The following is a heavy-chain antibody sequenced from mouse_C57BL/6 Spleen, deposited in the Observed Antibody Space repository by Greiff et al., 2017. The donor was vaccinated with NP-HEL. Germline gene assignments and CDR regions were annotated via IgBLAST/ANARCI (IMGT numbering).Heavy chain of an antibody. D-gene: IGHD4-1*01. V-gene: IGHV1-61*01. CDR3: ARPPNWPHWYFDV. J-gene: IGHJ1*03. Sequence: VQLQQPGAELVRPGSSVKLSCKASGYTFTSYWMDWVKQRPGQGLEWIGNIYPSDSETHYNQKFKDKATLTVDKSSSTAYMQLSSLTSEDSAVYYCARPPNWPHWYFDVWGTGTTVTVSS. CDR1: GYTFTSYW. CDR2: IYPSDSET.